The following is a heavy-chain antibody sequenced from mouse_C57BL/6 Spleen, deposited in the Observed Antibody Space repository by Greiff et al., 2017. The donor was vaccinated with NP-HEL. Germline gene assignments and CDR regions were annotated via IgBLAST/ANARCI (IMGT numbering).Heavy chain of an antibody. J-gene: IGHJ2*01. CDR1: GYIFTSYW. CDR3: ARGDGSSYEVDY. D-gene: IGHD1-1*01. V-gene: IGHV1-53*01. CDR2: INPSNGGT. Sequence: QVQLQQPGTELVKPGASVKLSCKACGYIFTSYWMHWVKQRPGQGLEWIGNINPSNGGTNYNEKFKSKATLTVDKSSSTAYMQLSSLTSEDSAVYYCARGDGSSYEVDYWGQGTTLTVSS.